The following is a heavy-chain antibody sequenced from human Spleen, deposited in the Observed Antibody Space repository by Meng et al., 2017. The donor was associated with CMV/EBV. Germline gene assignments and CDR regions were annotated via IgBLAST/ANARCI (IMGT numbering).Heavy chain of an antibody. V-gene: IGHV1-69*10. D-gene: IGHD5-24*01. J-gene: IGHJ4*02. CDR1: GGTFSSYA. CDR2: IIPILAIA. CDR3: ARSFKRHRLQFDPFVPYTFDY. Sequence: SVKVSCKASGGTFSSYAISWVRQAPGQGLEWMGGIIPILAIANYAQKFQGRVTITADKSTSTAYMELSSLRSEDTAVYYCARSFKRHRLQFDPFVPYTFDYWGQGTLVTVSS.